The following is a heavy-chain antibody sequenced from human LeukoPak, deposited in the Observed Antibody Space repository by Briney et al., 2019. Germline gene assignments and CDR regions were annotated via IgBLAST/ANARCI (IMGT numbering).Heavy chain of an antibody. CDR2: INHSGST. CDR3: ARVRRYFDDYYYYGMDV. V-gene: IGHV4-34*01. J-gene: IGHJ6*02. D-gene: IGHD3-9*01. CDR1: GGSFSGYY. Sequence: SETLSLTCAVYGGSFSGYYWSWIRQPPGKGLEWIGEINHSGSTNYNPSLKSRVTISVDTSKNQFSLKLSSVTAADTAVYYCARVRRYFDDYYYYGMDVWGQGTTVTVSS.